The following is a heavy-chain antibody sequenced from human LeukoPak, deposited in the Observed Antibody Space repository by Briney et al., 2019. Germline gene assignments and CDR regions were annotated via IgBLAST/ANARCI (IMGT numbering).Heavy chain of an antibody. V-gene: IGHV4-39*01. D-gene: IGHD2-2*01. J-gene: IGHJ3*02. CDR1: GGSISSSSYY. Sequence: SETLSLTCTVSGGSISSSSYYWGWIRQPPGKGLEWIGSIYYSGSTYYNPSLKSRVTISVDTSKNQFSLKLSSVTAADTAVYYCARGPDIVVVPAANNDAFDIWGQGTMVTVSS. CDR2: IYYSGST. CDR3: ARGPDIVVVPAANNDAFDI.